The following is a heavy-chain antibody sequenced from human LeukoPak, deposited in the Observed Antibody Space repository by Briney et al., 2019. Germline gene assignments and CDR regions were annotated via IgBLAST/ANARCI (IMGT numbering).Heavy chain of an antibody. J-gene: IGHJ5*02. Sequence: SETLSLTCTVSGGSISSGGYYWGWIRQPAGKGLEWIGYIYHSGSTYYNPSLKSRVTISVDRSKNQFSLKLSSVTAADTAVYYCARSVLWFDPWGQGTLVTVSS. CDR1: GGSISSGGYY. V-gene: IGHV4-30-2*01. CDR3: ARSVLWFDP. CDR2: IYHSGST. D-gene: IGHD3-3*01.